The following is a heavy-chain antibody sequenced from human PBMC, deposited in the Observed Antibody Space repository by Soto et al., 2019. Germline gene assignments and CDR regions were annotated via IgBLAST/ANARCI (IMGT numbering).Heavy chain of an antibody. Sequence: SETLSLTCAVSGGSISSSNWWSWVRQPPGKGLEWIGEIYHSGSTNYNPSLKSRVTISVDKSKNQFSPKLSSVTAADTTVYYCAREYYDYVWGSYRYHAFDIWGQGTMVTVSS. D-gene: IGHD3-16*02. J-gene: IGHJ3*02. CDR2: IYHSGST. V-gene: IGHV4-4*02. CDR3: AREYYDYVWGSYRYHAFDI. CDR1: GGSISSSNW.